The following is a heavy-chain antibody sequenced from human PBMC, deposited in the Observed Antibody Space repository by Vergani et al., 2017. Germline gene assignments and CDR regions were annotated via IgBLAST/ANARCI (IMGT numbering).Heavy chain of an antibody. CDR3: ARGALWWLRQIDS. CDR1: GGSISSGSYY. J-gene: IGHJ4*02. V-gene: IGHV4-61*02. CDR2: IYTSGST. D-gene: IGHD2-21*01. Sequence: QVQLQESGPGLLKPSQTLSLTCTVSGGSISSGSYYWSWIRQPAGKGLEWIGRIYTSGSTNYNPSLKSRVTMSVDTSKNQFSLKLSSVTAADTAVYYCARGALWWLRQIDSWGQGTLVTVSS.